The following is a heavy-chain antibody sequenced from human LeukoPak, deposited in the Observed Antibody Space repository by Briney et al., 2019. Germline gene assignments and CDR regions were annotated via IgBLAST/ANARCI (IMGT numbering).Heavy chain of an antibody. D-gene: IGHD6-13*01. V-gene: IGHV3-21*01. CDR1: GFTFSSYS. CDR3: ARDRIAGHRNWFDP. J-gene: IGHJ5*02. Sequence: GGSLRLSCAASGFTFSSYSMNWVRQAPGKGLEWVSSISSSSSYIYYADSVKGRFTISRDNAKNSLYLQMNSLRAEDTAVYYCARDRIAGHRNWFDPWGQGTLVTVSS. CDR2: ISSSSSYI.